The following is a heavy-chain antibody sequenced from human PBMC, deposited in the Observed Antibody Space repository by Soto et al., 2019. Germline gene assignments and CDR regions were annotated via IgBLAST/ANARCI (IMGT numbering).Heavy chain of an antibody. CDR3: AREVGYCSSNSCHRPWGWLDP. J-gene: IGHJ5*02. V-gene: IGHV1-69*13. CDR1: GGTFSSYA. Sequence: SVKVSCKASGGTFSSYAISWVRQAPGQGLEWMGGIIPIFGTASYAQKFQGRVTITADESTSTAYMELSSLRSEDTAVYYCAREVGYCSSNSCHRPWGWLDPWGQGTLVTVSS. CDR2: IIPIFGTA. D-gene: IGHD2-2*01.